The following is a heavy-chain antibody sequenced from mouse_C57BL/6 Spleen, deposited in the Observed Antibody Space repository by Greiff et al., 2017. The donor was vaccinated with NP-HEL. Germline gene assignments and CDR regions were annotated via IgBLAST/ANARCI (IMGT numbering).Heavy chain of an antibody. D-gene: IGHD1-1*01. CDR3: ARGAVVAKVDY. V-gene: IGHV1-20*01. CDR1: GYSFTGYF. J-gene: IGHJ2*01. CDR2: INPYNGDT. Sequence: VQLQQSGPELVKPGDSVKISCKASGYSFTGYFMNWVMQSHGKSLEWIGRINPYNGDTFYNQKFKGKATLTVDKPSSTAHMELRSLTSEDSSVYYCARGAVVAKVDYWGQGTTLTVSS.